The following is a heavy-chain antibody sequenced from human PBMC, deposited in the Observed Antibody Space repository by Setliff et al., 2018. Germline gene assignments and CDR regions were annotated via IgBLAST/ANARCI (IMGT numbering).Heavy chain of an antibody. D-gene: IGHD3-3*01. Sequence: SETLSLTCTVSGASINNHFWSWIRQPPGKGLECIGYLSHSGSSNYNPSLKSRVTMLVDTSKNQFSLKLSSVTAADTAVYYCAKVITVFGVVIMENWFDPWGQGTLVTVSS. CDR3: AKVITVFGVVIMENWFDP. J-gene: IGHJ5*02. CDR2: LSHSGSS. CDR1: GASINNHF. V-gene: IGHV4-59*11.